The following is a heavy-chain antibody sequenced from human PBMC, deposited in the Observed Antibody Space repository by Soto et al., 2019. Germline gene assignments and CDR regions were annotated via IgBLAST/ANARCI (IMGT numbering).Heavy chain of an antibody. CDR1: GFTFSSYA. CDR3: AKPQQPSTMIVVVITMYDDAFDI. CDR2: ISGSGGST. J-gene: IGHJ3*02. Sequence: GGSLRLSCAASGFTFSSYAMSWVRQAPGKGLEWVSAISGSGGSTYYADSVKGRFTISRDNSKDTLYLQMNSLRAEDTAVYYCAKPQQPSTMIVVVITMYDDAFDIWGQGTMVTVSS. V-gene: IGHV3-23*01. D-gene: IGHD3-22*01.